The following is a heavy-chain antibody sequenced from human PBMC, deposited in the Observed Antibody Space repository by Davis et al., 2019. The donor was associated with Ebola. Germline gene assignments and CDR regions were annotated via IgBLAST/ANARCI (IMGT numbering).Heavy chain of an antibody. V-gene: IGHV3-48*02. CDR2: ISSGSSTI. J-gene: IGHJ3*02. CDR1: GFTFSSYS. CDR3: ARGRGPRCSTGSCTDALDI. D-gene: IGHD2-15*01. Sequence: PGGPLRLSCAAPGFTFSSYSMNWVRQAPGKGLEWVSYISSGSSTIYYADSVKGRFTISRDNAKNSLYLQMDSLRDEDTALYYCARGRGPRCSTGSCTDALDIWGHGTTVTVSS.